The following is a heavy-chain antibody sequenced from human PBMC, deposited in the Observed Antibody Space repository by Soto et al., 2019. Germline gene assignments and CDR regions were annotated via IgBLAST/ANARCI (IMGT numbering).Heavy chain of an antibody. CDR1: GGSISSGGYY. V-gene: IGHV4-31*03. CDR3: ARIAYDSSGHADY. J-gene: IGHJ4*02. D-gene: IGHD3-22*01. Sequence: SETLSLTCTVSGGSISSGGYYWSWIRQHPGKGLEWIGYIYYSGSTYYNPSLKSRVTISVDTSKNQFSLKLSSVTAADTAVYYCARIAYDSSGHADYWGQGTLVTVS. CDR2: IYYSGST.